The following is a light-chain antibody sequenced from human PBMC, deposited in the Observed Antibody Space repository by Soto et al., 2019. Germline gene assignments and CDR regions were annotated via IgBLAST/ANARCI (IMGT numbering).Light chain of an antibody. J-gene: IGLJ1*01. CDR1: SSDIGGYNY. CDR3: SSYAGTTSYV. V-gene: IGLV2-8*01. Sequence: LTQPPSASGSPGQSVTISCTGTSSDIGGYNYVSWYQQHPGKAPELMIYEVSKRPSGVPDRFSGSKSGNTASLTVSGLQAEDEADYYCSSYAGTTSYVFGTGTKVTVL. CDR2: EVS.